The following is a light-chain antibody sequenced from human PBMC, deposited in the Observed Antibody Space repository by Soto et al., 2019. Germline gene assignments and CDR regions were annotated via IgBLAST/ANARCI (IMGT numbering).Light chain of an antibody. Sequence: PSQSVSSNLAWYQQTPGQAPRLLIYDASTRATGIPARFSGSGSGAECTLTVSSLQSEDVALDSCHQYENWPQTFGQGTKVDI. CDR2: DAS. J-gene: IGKJ1*01. CDR1: QSVSSN. V-gene: IGKV3-15*01. CDR3: HQYENWPQT.